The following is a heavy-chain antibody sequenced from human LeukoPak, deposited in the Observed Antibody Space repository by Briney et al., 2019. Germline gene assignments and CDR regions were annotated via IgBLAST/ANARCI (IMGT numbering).Heavy chain of an antibody. CDR1: GGTFSSYA. CDR3: ATRVVPAADDAFDI. V-gene: IGHV1-69*05. Sequence: ASVKVSCKASGGTFSSYAISWVRQAPGQGLEWMGGIIPIFGTANYAQKFQGRVTITTDESTSTAYMELSSLRSEDTAVYYCATRVVPAADDAFDIWGQGTMVTVSS. D-gene: IGHD2-2*01. J-gene: IGHJ3*02. CDR2: IIPIFGTA.